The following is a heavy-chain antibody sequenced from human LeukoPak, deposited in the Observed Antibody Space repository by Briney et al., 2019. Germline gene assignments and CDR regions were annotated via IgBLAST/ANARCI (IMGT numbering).Heavy chain of an antibody. CDR1: GFTVSSNY. V-gene: IGHV3-53*01. CDR2: IYSGGTT. Sequence: GGSLRLSCAASGFTVSSNYMSWVRQAPGKGLEWVSVIYSGGTTNYADSVRGRFTISRDNSKNTLCLQMNSLRDEDTAVYYCVRQRGAAVTNTDYFDYWGQGILVTVSS. D-gene: IGHD4-17*01. CDR3: VRQRGAAVTNTDYFDY. J-gene: IGHJ4*02.